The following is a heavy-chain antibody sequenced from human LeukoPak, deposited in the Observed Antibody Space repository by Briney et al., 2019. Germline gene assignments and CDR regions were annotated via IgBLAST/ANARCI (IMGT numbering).Heavy chain of an antibody. Sequence: SETLSLTCAVYGGSFSGYYWSWIRQPPGKGLEWIGEINHSGSTNYNPSLKSRVTISVDTSKNQFSLKLSSVTAADTAVYYCARVGRGQLWSDYWGQGTLVTVSS. V-gene: IGHV4-34*01. D-gene: IGHD5-18*01. CDR2: INHSGST. CDR3: ARVGRGQLWSDY. J-gene: IGHJ4*02. CDR1: GGSFSGYY.